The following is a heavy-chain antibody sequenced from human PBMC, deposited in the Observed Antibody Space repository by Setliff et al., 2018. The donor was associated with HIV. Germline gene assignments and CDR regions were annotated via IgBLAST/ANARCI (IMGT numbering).Heavy chain of an antibody. J-gene: IGHJ6*03. CDR1: VGTFSRYT. CDR2: IIPILGIA. V-gene: IGHV1-69*02. Sequence: SVKVSCKASVGTFSRYTISWVRQAPGQGLEWMGRIIPILGIANYAQKFQGRVTITADKSTSTAYMELSSLRSEDTAVYYWARGGWNYGVVNDYYYYMDVWGKGTTVTVSS. D-gene: IGHD1-7*01. CDR3: ARGGWNYGVVNDYYYYMDV.